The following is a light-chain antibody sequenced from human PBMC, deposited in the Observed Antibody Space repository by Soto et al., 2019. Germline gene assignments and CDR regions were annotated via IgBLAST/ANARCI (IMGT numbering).Light chain of an antibody. Sequence: DIQMTQSPSTLSASVGDRVTITCRASQSINSWLAWYQQKPGKAPKLLIYKTSSLESGVPSRFSGSGSGTEFTLTVNSLQPDDFATYYCQQYDSYPLTFGGGTKVDIK. CDR2: KTS. V-gene: IGKV1-5*03. J-gene: IGKJ4*01. CDR3: QQYDSYPLT. CDR1: QSINSW.